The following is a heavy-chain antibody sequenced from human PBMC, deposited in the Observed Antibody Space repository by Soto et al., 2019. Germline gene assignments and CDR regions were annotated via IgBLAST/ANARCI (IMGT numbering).Heavy chain of an antibody. CDR2: MNPNSGNT. Sequence: ASVKVSCKASGGTFSSYAVSWVRQAPGQGLEWMGWMNPNSGNTGYAQKFQGRVTMTRNASMSTAYMELSSLRSEDTAVYYCARWLFTRKYSFDYWGQGTLVTVSS. D-gene: IGHD5-12*01. V-gene: IGHV1-8*02. CDR1: GGTFSSYA. CDR3: ARWLFTRKYSFDY. J-gene: IGHJ4*02.